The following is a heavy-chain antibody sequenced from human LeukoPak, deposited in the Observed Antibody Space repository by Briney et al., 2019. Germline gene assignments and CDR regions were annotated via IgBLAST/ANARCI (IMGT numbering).Heavy chain of an antibody. D-gene: IGHD3-22*01. CDR3: ARVRPLRGITMIVVVPYYYYYGMDV. Sequence: SETLSLTCAVYGGSFSGYYWSWIRQPPGKGLEWIGEINHSGSTNYNPSLKSRVTISVDTSKNQFSLKLSSVTAADTAVYYCARVRPLRGITMIVVVPYYYYYGMDVWGQGTTVTVSS. J-gene: IGHJ6*02. CDR1: GGSFSGYY. V-gene: IGHV4-34*01. CDR2: INHSGST.